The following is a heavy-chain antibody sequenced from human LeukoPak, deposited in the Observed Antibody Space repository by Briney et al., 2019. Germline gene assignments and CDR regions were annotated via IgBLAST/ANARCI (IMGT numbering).Heavy chain of an antibody. D-gene: IGHD6-19*01. J-gene: IGHJ4*02. Sequence: SVKVSCKASGGTFSSYAISWVRQAPGQGLEWMGRIIPIFGTANYAQKFQGRVTITTDESTSTAYMELSSLRSEDTAVYYCAGISSGRDYYFDYWGQGTLATVSS. CDR1: GGTFSSYA. CDR3: AGISSGRDYYFDY. V-gene: IGHV1-69*05. CDR2: IIPIFGTA.